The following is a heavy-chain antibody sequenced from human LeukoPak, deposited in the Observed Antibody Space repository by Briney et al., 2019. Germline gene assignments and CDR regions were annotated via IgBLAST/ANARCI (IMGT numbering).Heavy chain of an antibody. V-gene: IGHV3-9*03. D-gene: IGHD3-10*01. J-gene: IGHJ4*02. CDR1: GSTFDDYA. CDR2: ISWNSGSI. CDR3: AKGGGTMVRGVHYYFDY. Sequence: PGRSLRLSCAASGSTFDDYAMHWVRQAPGKGLEWVSGISWNSGSIGYADSVKGRFTISRDNAKNSLYLQMNSLRAEDMALYYCAKGGGTMVRGVHYYFDYWGQGTLVTVSS.